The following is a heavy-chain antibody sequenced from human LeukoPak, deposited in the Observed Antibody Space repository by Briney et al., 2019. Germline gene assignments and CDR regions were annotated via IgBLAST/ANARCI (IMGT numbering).Heavy chain of an antibody. V-gene: IGHV1-69*01. D-gene: IGHD2-2*01. J-gene: IGHJ6*04. CDR1: GGTFSSYA. Sequence: SVKVSCKTSGGTFSSYAISWVRQAPGQGLEWMGGIIPIFGTANYAQKFQGRVTITADESTSTAYMELSSLRSEDTAVYYCARDRMKKLGYCSSTSCYGMDVWGKGTTVTVSS. CDR2: IIPIFGTA. CDR3: ARDRMKKLGYCSSTSCYGMDV.